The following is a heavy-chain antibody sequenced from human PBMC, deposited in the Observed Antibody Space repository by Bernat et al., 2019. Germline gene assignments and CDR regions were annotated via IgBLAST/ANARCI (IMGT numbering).Heavy chain of an antibody. V-gene: IGHV3-23*01. CDR3: AIDRGSKLCYP. J-gene: IGHJ5*02. Sequence: EVQLLESGGGLIQPGGSLRLSCAASGFTFSSYAMSWVRQAPGQGLEWVSAIRGSGGSTYYADSVKGRFTITRDKSKNTPYLQMNSLRADDTAVYYCAIDRGSKLCYPWGQGTLV. D-gene: IGHD2-21*01. CDR2: IRGSGGST. CDR1: GFTFSSYA.